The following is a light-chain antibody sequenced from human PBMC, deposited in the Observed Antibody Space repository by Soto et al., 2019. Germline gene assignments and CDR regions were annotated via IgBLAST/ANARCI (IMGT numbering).Light chain of an antibody. CDR2: GAS. Sequence: IVMTQSPATLSVSPGGRATLSCRASQTIICTLAWYQHKPGQAPRLLIHGASTRAPGFPARFSGSGSGTDFTLTISSLQSEDFAVYYCQQYDNWPWTFGQGTKVDIK. CDR1: QTIICT. J-gene: IGKJ1*01. V-gene: IGKV3-15*01. CDR3: QQYDNWPWT.